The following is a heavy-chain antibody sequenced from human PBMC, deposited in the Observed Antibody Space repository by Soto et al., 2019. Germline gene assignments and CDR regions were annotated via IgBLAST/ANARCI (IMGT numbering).Heavy chain of an antibody. CDR1: GGSISSSSYY. V-gene: IGHV4-39*01. D-gene: IGHD2-21*02. CDR2: IYYSGST. Sequence: QLQLQESGPGLVKPSETLSLTCTVSGGSISSSSYYWGWIRQPPGKGLEWIGSIYYSGSTYYNPSLKRRVTISVDTSKNQFTLKLSSVTAADTAVYYCARHRRDGRGRLFSDWLYYWGQGTLVTVSS. J-gene: IGHJ4*02. CDR3: ARHRRDGRGRLFSDWLYY.